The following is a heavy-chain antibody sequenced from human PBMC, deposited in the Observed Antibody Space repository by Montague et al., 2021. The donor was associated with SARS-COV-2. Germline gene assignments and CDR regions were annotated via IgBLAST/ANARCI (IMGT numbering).Heavy chain of an antibody. J-gene: IGHJ6*02. Sequence: SETLSLTCTVSGGSISSSNYYWGWIRQPPGKGLEWIGNTYYSGSTYYNPSLKSRVTISIDTSKNQFSLKLSSVTAADTAVYYCARDDIVLQGVTKGIDVWGQGTTVTVSS. D-gene: IGHD3-10*01. V-gene: IGHV4-39*07. CDR1: GGSISSSNYY. CDR3: ARDDIVLQGVTKGIDV. CDR2: TYYSGST.